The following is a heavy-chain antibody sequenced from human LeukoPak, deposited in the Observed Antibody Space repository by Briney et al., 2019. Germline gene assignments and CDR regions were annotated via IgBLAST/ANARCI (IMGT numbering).Heavy chain of an antibody. CDR2: ISYDGSNK. Sequence: PGGSLRLSCAASGFTFSSYGMHWVRQAPGKGLEWVAVISYDGSNKYYADSVKGRFTISRDNSKNTLYLQMNSLRAEDTAVYYCARAAIVATILGNYFDYWGQGTLVTVSS. J-gene: IGHJ4*02. CDR1: GFTFSSYG. CDR3: ARAAIVATILGNYFDY. V-gene: IGHV3-30*03. D-gene: IGHD5-12*01.